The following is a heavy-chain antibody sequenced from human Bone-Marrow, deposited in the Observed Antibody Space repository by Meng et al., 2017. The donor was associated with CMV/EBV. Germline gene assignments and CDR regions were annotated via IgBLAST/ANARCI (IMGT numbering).Heavy chain of an antibody. J-gene: IGHJ6*02. CDR3: ARDRQYQLLYLPYYGMDF. Sequence: GGSLRLSCAASEFTFSSYSMNWVRQAPGKGLEWVSSISSSSSYIYYADSVKGRFTISRDTAQNSLYLQMNSLKAEATAVYYCARDRQYQLLYLPYYGMDFWGQGTTVPVSS. D-gene: IGHD2-2*02. CDR1: EFTFSSYS. CDR2: ISSSSSYI. V-gene: IGHV3-21*01.